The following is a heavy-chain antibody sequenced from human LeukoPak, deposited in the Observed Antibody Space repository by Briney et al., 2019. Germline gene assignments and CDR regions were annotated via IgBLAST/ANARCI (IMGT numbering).Heavy chain of an antibody. CDR3: ARDNDSRDPPHFDY. CDR1: GYTFTSYG. D-gene: IGHD3-16*01. Sequence: GASVEVSCKASGYTFTSYGISWVRQAAGQGLEWMGWIIPIFGTANYAQKFRGRVTITADKSTRTAYMELSSLRSEDTAVYYCARDNDSRDPPHFDYWGQGTLVTVSS. V-gene: IGHV1-69*06. J-gene: IGHJ4*02. CDR2: IIPIFGTA.